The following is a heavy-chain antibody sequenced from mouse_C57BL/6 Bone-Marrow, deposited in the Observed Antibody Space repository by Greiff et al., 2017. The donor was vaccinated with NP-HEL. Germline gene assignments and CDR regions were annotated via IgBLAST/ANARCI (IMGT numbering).Heavy chain of an antibody. D-gene: IGHD2-10*01. J-gene: IGHJ4*01. V-gene: IGHV5-16*01. CDR1: GFTFSDYY. CDR3: AREGSYHYAMDC. CDR2: INYDGSST. Sequence: DVMLVESEGGLVQPGSSMKLSCTASGFTFSDYYMAWVRQVPEKGLEWVANINYDGSSTYYLDSLKSRFIISRDNAKNILYLQMSSLKSEDTATYYCAREGSYHYAMDCWDQGTSATVSS.